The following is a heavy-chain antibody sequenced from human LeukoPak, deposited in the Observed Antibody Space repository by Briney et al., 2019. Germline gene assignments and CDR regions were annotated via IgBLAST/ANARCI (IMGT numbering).Heavy chain of an antibody. D-gene: IGHD2-21*02. V-gene: IGHV3-23*01. CDR2: ISGSCGST. Sequence: SGGSLSLSSAASGFTFSSYAMIWVRQAPGKELEWGSAISGSCGSTYHADSVKGRFTTSSDDSKNTLYLQMNSPRAEDTAVYYCATFRRDCGGACSTYWYFDLWGRGTLVTVPS. CDR3: ATFRRDCGGACSTYWYFDL. CDR1: GFTFSSYA. J-gene: IGHJ2*01.